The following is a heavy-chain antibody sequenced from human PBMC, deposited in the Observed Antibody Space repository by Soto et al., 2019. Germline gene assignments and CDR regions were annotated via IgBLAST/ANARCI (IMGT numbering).Heavy chain of an antibody. CDR3: AKDPVQEGYCSSTSCYTYYYYGMDV. D-gene: IGHD2-2*02. J-gene: IGHJ6*02. CDR2: ISGSGGST. CDR1: GFTFSSYA. Sequence: GGSLRLSCAASGFTFSSYAMSWVRQAPGKGLEWVSAISGSGGSTYYADSVKGRFTISRDNSKNTLYLQMNSLRAEDTAVYYCAKDPVQEGYCSSTSCYTYYYYGMDVWGQGTTVTVS. V-gene: IGHV3-23*01.